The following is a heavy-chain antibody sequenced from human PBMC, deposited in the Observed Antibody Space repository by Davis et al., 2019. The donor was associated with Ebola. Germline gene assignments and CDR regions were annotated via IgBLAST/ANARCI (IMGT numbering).Heavy chain of an antibody. CDR1: GDSVSSAG. J-gene: IGHJ4*02. CDR2: TYYTSKWNN. CDR3: ARGWLRSGLDS. D-gene: IGHD5-12*01. V-gene: IGHV6-1*01. Sequence: HSQTLSLTCAISGDSVSSAGWNWIRQSPSRGLEWLGRTYYTSKWNNDYAVSVKSRININPDTSKNQLSLQLNSVTPEDTAVYYCARGWLRSGLDSWGQGTLVTVSS.